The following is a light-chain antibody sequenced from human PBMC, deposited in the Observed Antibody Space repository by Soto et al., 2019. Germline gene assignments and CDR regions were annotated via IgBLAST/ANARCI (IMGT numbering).Light chain of an antibody. V-gene: IGKV1-9*01. CDR2: SAS. J-gene: IGKJ2*01. Sequence: DIQLTQSPSFLSASVGDRVTITCRASQGIGTYLAWYQQKPGKAPKLLIYSASTLQSGVPSRFSGSGSGTDFTLTISSLQPEDFATYYCQQLNNYPDTFGQGTKLEIK. CDR1: QGIGTY. CDR3: QQLNNYPDT.